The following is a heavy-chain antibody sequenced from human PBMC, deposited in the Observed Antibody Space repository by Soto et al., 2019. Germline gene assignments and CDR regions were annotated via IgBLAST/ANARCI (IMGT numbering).Heavy chain of an antibody. CDR2: ISTNSQYI. CDR3: ARDLPGYYESVGYCGG. D-gene: IGHD3-3*01. J-gene: IGHJ4*02. V-gene: IGHV3-21*01. CDR1: GFTFSSYT. Sequence: EGQLVESGGGLVKRGGSLRLSCAASGFTFSSYTMHWVRQSPGKGLEWVASISTNSQYIYYGDSVRGRFTISRDNGKNSLYLHMKSLRAEDSAVYYCARDLPGYYESVGYCGGWGQGTLVTVSS.